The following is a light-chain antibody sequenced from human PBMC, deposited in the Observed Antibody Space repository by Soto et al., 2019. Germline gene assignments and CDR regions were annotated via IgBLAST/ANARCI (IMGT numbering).Light chain of an antibody. CDR2: AAS. J-gene: IGKJ1*01. Sequence: DIQMTQSPSSLSASVEDRVIITCRASQSISNHLNWYQQKPGKAPKLLIFAASSLQSGVPSRFSGSRSGPEFTLTISSLQPDDSATYYCQQYNSFSRTFGQGTKVDIK. CDR3: QQYNSFSRT. CDR1: QSISNH. V-gene: IGKV1-39*01.